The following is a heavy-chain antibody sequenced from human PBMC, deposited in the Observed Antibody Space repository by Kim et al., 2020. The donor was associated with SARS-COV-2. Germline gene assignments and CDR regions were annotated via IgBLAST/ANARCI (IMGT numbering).Heavy chain of an antibody. Sequence: NPSLKSRVTISVDTSKNQFSLKLSSVTAADTAVYYCARRGWELPNDAFDIWGQGTMVTVSS. CDR3: ARRGWELPNDAFDI. D-gene: IGHD1-26*01. J-gene: IGHJ3*02. V-gene: IGHV4-39*01.